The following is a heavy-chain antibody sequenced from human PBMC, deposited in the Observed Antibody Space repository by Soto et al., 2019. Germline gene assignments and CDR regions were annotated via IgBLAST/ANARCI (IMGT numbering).Heavy chain of an antibody. Sequence: GGSLRLSCAASGFTFSSYAMHWVRQAPGKGLEWVAVRSYDGSNKYYADSVKGRFTISRDNSKNTLYLQMNSLRAEDTAVYYCVRGSSWYQHWGQGTLVTVSS. CDR2: RSYDGSNK. V-gene: IGHV3-30*04. D-gene: IGHD6-13*01. CDR3: VRGSSWYQH. J-gene: IGHJ1*01. CDR1: GFTFSSYA.